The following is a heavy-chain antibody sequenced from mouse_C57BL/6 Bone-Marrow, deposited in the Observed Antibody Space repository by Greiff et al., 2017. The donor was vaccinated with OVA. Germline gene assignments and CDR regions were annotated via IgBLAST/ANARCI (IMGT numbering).Heavy chain of an antibody. D-gene: IGHD1-1*01. CDR2: ISSGGSYT. CDR1: GFTFSSYG. Sequence: EVQGVESGGDLVKPGGSLKLSCAASGFTFSSYGMSWVRQTPDKRLEWVATISSGGSYTYYPDSVKGRFTISRDNAKNTLYLQMSSLKSEDTAMYYCARPFITTVVEGFDYWGQGTTLTVSS. CDR3: ARPFITTVVEGFDY. J-gene: IGHJ2*01. V-gene: IGHV5-6*01.